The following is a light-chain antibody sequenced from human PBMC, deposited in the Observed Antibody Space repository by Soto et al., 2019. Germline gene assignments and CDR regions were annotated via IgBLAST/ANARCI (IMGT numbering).Light chain of an antibody. Sequence: EIVMTQSPATLSVSLGERATLSCRARQNIFSKLAWYQQKVGQTPRLLIFGASTRATGVPVRFSGSESGTEFILTINSLQSEDVALYYCQQYNTWPPTFGGGTKVEI. CDR3: QQYNTWPPT. V-gene: IGKV3-15*01. CDR1: QNIFSK. J-gene: IGKJ4*01. CDR2: GAS.